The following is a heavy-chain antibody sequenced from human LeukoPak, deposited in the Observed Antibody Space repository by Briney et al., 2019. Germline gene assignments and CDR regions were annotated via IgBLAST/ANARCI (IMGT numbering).Heavy chain of an antibody. J-gene: IGHJ6*03. Sequence: GASVKVSCKASGYTFTSYYMHWVRQAPGQGLEWMGIINPSGGSTSYAQKLQGRVTMTTDTSTSTAYMELRSLRSDDTAVYYCARSPPNIAAAGTRGGIYYYYMDVWGKGTTVTVSS. CDR3: ARSPPNIAAAGTRGGIYYYYMDV. CDR1: GYTFTSYY. V-gene: IGHV1-46*01. D-gene: IGHD6-13*01. CDR2: INPSGGST.